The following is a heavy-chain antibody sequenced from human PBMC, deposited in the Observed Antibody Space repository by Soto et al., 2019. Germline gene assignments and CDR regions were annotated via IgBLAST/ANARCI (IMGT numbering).Heavy chain of an antibody. D-gene: IGHD6-6*01. CDR3: ARDGAHGSIAARVRVYFQH. V-gene: IGHV4-59*01. CDR1: GGSISSYY. Sequence: SETLSLTCTVSGGSISSYYWSWIRQPPGKGLEWIGYIYYSGSTNYNPSLKSRVTISVDTSKNQFSLKLSSVTAADTAVYYCARDGAHGSIAARVRVYFQHWGQGTLVTVSS. CDR2: IYYSGST. J-gene: IGHJ1*01.